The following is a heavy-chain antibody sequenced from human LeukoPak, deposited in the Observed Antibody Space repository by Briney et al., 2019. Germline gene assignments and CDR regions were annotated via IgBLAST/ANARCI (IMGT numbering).Heavy chain of an antibody. CDR2: INPNSGGT. Sequence: GASVKVSCKASGYTFTGYYMHWVRQAPGQGLEWMGWINPNSGGTNYAQKFQGRVTMTRDTSISTAYMELSRLRSDDTAVYYCARDVSKRIAAAGAGYWGQGTLVTVSS. V-gene: IGHV1-2*02. CDR1: GYTFTGYY. J-gene: IGHJ4*02. D-gene: IGHD6-13*01. CDR3: ARDVSKRIAAAGAGY.